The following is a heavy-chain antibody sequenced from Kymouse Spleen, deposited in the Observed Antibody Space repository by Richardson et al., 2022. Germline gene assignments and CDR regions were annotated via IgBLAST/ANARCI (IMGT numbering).Heavy chain of an antibody. J-gene: IGHJ6*02. CDR1: GFTFSSYG. V-gene: IGHV3-30*18. D-gene: IGHD3-9*01. CDR3: AKGDILTGYYGGMDV. Sequence: QVQLVESGGGVVQPGRSLRLSCAASGFTFSSYGMHWVRQAPGKGLEWVAVISYDGSNKYYADSVKGRFTISRDNSKNTLYLQMNSLRAEDTAVYYCAKGDILTGYYGGMDVWGQGTTVTVSS. CDR2: ISYDGSNK.